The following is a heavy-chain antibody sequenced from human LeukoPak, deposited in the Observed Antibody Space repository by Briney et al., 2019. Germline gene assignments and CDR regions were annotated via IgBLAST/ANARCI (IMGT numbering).Heavy chain of an antibody. V-gene: IGHV1-8*01. Sequence: ASVKVSCKASGCTFTSYDINWVRQATGQGLEWMGWMNPNSGNTGYAQKFQGRVTMTRNTSISTAYMELSSLRSEDTAVYYCARLRYFDWLLSRVYYFDYWGQGTLVTVSS. D-gene: IGHD3-9*01. CDR2: MNPNSGNT. J-gene: IGHJ4*02. CDR1: GCTFTSYD. CDR3: ARLRYFDWLLSRVYYFDY.